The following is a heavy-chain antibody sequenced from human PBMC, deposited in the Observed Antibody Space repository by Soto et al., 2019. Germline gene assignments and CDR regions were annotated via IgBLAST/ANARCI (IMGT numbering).Heavy chain of an antibody. CDR1: GLNFSNAW. V-gene: IGHV3-23*01. D-gene: IGHD2-8*01. J-gene: IGHJ5*02. CDR3: AKLGYCTNGVCLTGFDP. CDR2: ISGSGGST. Sequence: GGSLRLSSVASGLNFSNAWMNWVRQAPGKGLEWVSAISGSGGSTYYADSVKGRFTISRDNSKNTLYLQMNSLRAEDTAVYYCAKLGYCTNGVCLTGFDPWGQGTLVTVSS.